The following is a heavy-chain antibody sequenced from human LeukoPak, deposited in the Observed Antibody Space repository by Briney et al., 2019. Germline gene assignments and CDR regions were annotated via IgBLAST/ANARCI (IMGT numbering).Heavy chain of an antibody. V-gene: IGHV3-74*01. Sequence: GGSLRLSCAVSGFTFSSYWMHWVRQAPGKGLVWVSRINSDGSSTSYADSVKGRFTISRDNAKNTLYLQMNSLRAEDTAVYYCARGELGIPTQYWGQGTLVTVSS. D-gene: IGHD1-26*01. J-gene: IGHJ4*02. CDR1: GFTFSSYW. CDR3: ARGELGIPTQY. CDR2: INSDGSST.